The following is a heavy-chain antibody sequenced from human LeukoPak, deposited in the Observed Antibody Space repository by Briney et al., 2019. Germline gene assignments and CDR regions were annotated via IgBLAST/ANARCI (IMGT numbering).Heavy chain of an antibody. J-gene: IGHJ4*02. Sequence: SETLSLTCTVSGGSISSGDYYWSWIRQPPGKGLEWIGYIYYSGSTYYNPSLKSRVTISVDKSKNQFSLKLSSVTAADTAVYYCARLPSRDYGDYVGAPDYWGQGTLVTVSS. D-gene: IGHD4-17*01. CDR1: GGSISSGDYY. CDR3: ARLPSRDYGDYVGAPDY. V-gene: IGHV4-30-4*01. CDR2: IYYSGST.